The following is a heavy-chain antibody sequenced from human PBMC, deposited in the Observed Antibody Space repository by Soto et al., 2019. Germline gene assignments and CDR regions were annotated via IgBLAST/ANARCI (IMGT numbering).Heavy chain of an antibody. CDR1: GYTFTRSG. V-gene: IGHV1-18*01. CDR2: ISTYNGDT. D-gene: IGHD7-27*01. CDR3: ARETGDGAAFDI. J-gene: IGHJ3*02. Sequence: GASVKVSCKASGYTFTRSGISWVRQAPGQGLEWMGWISTYNGDTNYAQTFQGWVTMTRDTSISTAYMELSRLRSDDTAVYYCARETGDGAAFDIWGQGTMVTVSS.